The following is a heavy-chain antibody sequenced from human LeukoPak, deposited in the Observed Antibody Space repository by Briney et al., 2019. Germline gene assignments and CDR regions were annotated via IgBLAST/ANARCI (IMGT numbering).Heavy chain of an antibody. CDR1: GGSFSGYY. Sequence: PSETLSLTCAVYGGSFSGYYWSWIRQPPGKGLEWIGEINHSGSTNYNPPLKSRVTISVDTSKNQFSLKLSSVTAADTAVYYCARAAGPFDYWGQGTLVTVSS. J-gene: IGHJ4*02. V-gene: IGHV4-34*01. CDR2: INHSGST. CDR3: ARAAGPFDY. D-gene: IGHD3-10*01.